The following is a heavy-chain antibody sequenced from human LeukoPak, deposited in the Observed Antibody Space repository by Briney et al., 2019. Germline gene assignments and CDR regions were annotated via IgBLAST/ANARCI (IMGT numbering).Heavy chain of an antibody. J-gene: IGHJ4*02. CDR2: IYSGGST. CDR3: ARGVGSGSRLRAGEY. Sequence: PGGSLRLSCAASGFTVSSNYMSWVRQAPGKGLEWVSVIYSGGSTYYADSVKDRFTVSRDNSKNTLYLQMNSLRAEDTAVYCCARGVGSGSRLRAGEYWGQGTLVTVSS. CDR1: GFTVSSNY. D-gene: IGHD1-26*01. V-gene: IGHV3-53*01.